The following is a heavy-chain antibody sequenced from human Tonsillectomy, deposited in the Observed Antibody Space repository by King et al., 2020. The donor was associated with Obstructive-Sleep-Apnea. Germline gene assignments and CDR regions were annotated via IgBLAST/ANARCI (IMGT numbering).Heavy chain of an antibody. CDR3: ARGTTLVRGVSILGYYGIDV. D-gene: IGHD3-10*01. J-gene: IGHJ6*02. CDR2: MSPNSGKI. Sequence: VQLVESGAEVKKPGASVKVSCEASGYTFTSHDINWVRQATGQGLEWMGWMSPNSGKIGYAQKFQGRIIMTRDTSISTAYMELSSLISEDTAVYYCARGTTLVRGVSILGYYGIDVWGQGTTVIVSS. CDR1: GYTFTSHD. V-gene: IGHV1-8*01.